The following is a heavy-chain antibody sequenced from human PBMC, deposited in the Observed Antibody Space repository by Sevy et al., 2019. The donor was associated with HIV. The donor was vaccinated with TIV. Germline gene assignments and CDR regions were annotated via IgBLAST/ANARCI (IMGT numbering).Heavy chain of an antibody. Sequence: GGSLRLSCAASGFSVSSHAMHWVRQAPGKGLEWVALISYDGSSKYYSDSVKCRLTISRDNSKNTLYLQMNSLRPEDTALYYCSRDAGYSVGWYPSDYWGQGTLVTVSS. V-gene: IGHV3-30-3*01. J-gene: IGHJ4*02. CDR2: ISYDGSSK. CDR1: GFSVSSHA. D-gene: IGHD2-15*01. CDR3: SRDAGYSVGWYPSDY.